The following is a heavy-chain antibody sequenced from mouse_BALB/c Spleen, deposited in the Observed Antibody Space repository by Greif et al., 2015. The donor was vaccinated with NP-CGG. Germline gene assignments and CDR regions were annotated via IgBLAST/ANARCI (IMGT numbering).Heavy chain of an antibody. Sequence: VKLMESGAELAKPGASVKMSCKASGYTFTSYWMHWVKQRPGQGLEWIGYINPSTGYTECNQKFKDKATLTADKSSSTAYMQLSSLTSEDSAVYYCAIYDGYYFDYWGQDTTLTVSS. D-gene: IGHD2-3*01. CDR2: INPSTGYT. J-gene: IGHJ2*01. V-gene: IGHV1-7*01. CDR3: AIYDGYYFDY. CDR1: GYTFTSYW.